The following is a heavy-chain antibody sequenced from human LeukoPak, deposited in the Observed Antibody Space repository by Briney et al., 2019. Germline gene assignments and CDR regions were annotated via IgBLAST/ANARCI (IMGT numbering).Heavy chain of an antibody. CDR1: GYTFTSYG. CDR2: ISAYNGNT. V-gene: IGHV1-18*01. J-gene: IGHJ6*03. D-gene: IGHD3-9*01. Sequence: ASVKVSCKASGYTFTSYGISWVLQAPGQGLEWMGWISAYNGNTNYAQKLQGRVTMTTDTSTSTAYMELRSLRSDDTAVYYCARHVYYQILTGDYYYYMDVWGKGTTVTVSS. CDR3: ARHVYYQILTGDYYYYMDV.